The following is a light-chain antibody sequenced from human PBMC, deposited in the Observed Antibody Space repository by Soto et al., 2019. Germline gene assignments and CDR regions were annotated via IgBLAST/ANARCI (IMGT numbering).Light chain of an antibody. J-gene: IGKJ4*01. CDR3: QQYNVYPFT. CDR2: FAS. Sequence: DIQMTQSPSSLSASLGDRVTITCRASQGVSTFLAWFQQKPGKAPKSLIYFASSLQSGVPSRFSGCGSGTDFTLTISSLQPEDFATYYCQQYNVYPFTFGGGTKVEIK. V-gene: IGKV1-16*01. CDR1: QGVSTF.